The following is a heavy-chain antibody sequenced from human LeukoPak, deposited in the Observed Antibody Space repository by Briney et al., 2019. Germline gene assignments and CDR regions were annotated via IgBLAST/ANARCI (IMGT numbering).Heavy chain of an antibody. CDR2: SRNKANSYST. D-gene: IGHD3-16*01. Sequence: PGGSLRLSCAASGFTLTDQYMDWVRQAPGKGLEWIGRSRNKANSYSTEYAASVKDRFGISRDASGNLMYLQMYSLKIDDTAVYFCARDGGERGNSAFDVWGQGTEVTVSS. CDR3: ARDGGERGNSAFDV. V-gene: IGHV3-72*01. J-gene: IGHJ3*01. CDR1: GFTLTDQY.